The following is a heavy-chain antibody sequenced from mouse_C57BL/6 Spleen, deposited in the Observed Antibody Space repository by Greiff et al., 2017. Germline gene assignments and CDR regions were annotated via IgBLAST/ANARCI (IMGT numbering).Heavy chain of an antibody. D-gene: IGHD2-3*01. J-gene: IGHJ2*01. CDR2: IYPGSGNT. V-gene: IGHV1-76*01. CDR1: GYTFTDYY. CDR3: ARGNYDGYYDYFDY. Sequence: VQLQQSGAELVRPGASVKLSCKASGYTFTDYYINWVKQRPGQGLEWIARIYPGSGNTYYNEKFKGKATLTAEKSSSTAYMQLSSLTSEDSAVYFCARGNYDGYYDYFDYWGQGTTLTVSS.